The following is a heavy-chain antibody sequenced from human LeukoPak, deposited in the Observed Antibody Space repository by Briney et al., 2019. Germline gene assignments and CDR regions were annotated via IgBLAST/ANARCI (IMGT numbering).Heavy chain of an antibody. CDR1: GFTFSNYA. D-gene: IGHD2-2*01. Sequence: GGSLRLSCAASGFTFSNYAMSWVRQAPGKGLEWVAVISYDGSNKYYADSVKGRFTISRDNSKNTLYLQMNSLRAEDTAVYYCARATEDIVVVPALFLDPWGQGTLVTVS. J-gene: IGHJ5*02. V-gene: IGHV3-30-3*01. CDR3: ARATEDIVVVPALFLDP. CDR2: ISYDGSNK.